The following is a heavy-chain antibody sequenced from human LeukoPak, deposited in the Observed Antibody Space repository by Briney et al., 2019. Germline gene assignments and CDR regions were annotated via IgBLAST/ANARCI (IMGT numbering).Heavy chain of an antibody. CDR2: IYHSGST. V-gene: IGHV4-4*02. Sequence: SETLSLTCAVSGGSISSSNWWSWVRQPPGKGLEWIGEIYHSGSTYYNPSLKSRVTISVDTSKNQFSLKLSSVTAADTAVYYCARVRLHYFDYWGQGTLVTVSS. CDR3: ARVRLHYFDY. J-gene: IGHJ4*02. CDR1: GGSISSSNW.